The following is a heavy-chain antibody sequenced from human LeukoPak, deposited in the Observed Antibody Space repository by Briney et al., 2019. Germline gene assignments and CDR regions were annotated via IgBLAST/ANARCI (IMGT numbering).Heavy chain of an antibody. Sequence: ASVKVSCKASGYTFTGYYMHWVRQAPGQGLEWMGWISAYNGNTNYAQKLQGRVTMTTDTSTSTAYMELRSLRSDDTAVYYCARDSNSWFDPWGQGTLVTVSS. J-gene: IGHJ5*02. CDR1: GYTFTGYY. CDR3: ARDSNSWFDP. CDR2: ISAYNGNT. V-gene: IGHV1-18*04.